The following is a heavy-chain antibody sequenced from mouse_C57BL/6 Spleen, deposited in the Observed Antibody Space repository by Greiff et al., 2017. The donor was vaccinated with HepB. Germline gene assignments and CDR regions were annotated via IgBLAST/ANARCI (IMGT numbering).Heavy chain of an antibody. D-gene: IGHD1-1*01. J-gene: IGHJ2*01. CDR1: GFSLTSYG. V-gene: IGHV2-6-1*01. CDR2: IWSDGSA. CDR3: GRHGGYYGTLDD. Sequence: QVQLKQSGPGLVAPSQSLSITCTVSGFSLTSYGVHWVRQPPGKGLEWLVVIWSDGSATYNSALKSRLSISKDNSKSQVFLKMNSLQTDDTAMYYCGRHGGYYGTLDDWGTGTTLTVSS.